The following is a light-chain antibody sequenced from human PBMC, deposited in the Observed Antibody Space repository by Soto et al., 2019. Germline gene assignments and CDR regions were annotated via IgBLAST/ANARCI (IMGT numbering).Light chain of an antibody. CDR1: SSDVGNYNY. V-gene: IGLV2-11*01. J-gene: IGLJ2*01. Sequence: QSVLTQPHSVSGSPGQSVTSSCTGTSSDVGNYNYVSWYQQHPGKAPKLMIYDVNKRPSGVPDRFSGSKSGNTASLTISGLQAEDEADYSCCSYAGSFTVVFGGGTKVTVL. CDR3: CSYAGSFTVV. CDR2: DVN.